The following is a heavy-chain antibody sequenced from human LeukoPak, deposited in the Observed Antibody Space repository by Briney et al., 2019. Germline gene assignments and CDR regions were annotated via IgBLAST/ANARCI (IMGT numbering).Heavy chain of an antibody. CDR1: GFTFSGST. CDR3: TSSGSSTYYFAY. V-gene: IGHV3-73*01. Sequence: LGGSLKVSCAVSGFTFSGSTMHWVRQASGKGLVWVGRIRSNGDSYATAYAASVKGRITISRDDSNNTAYLQMNSLKTEDTAVYYCTSSGSSTYYFAYWGQGTLVTVSS. D-gene: IGHD1-26*01. J-gene: IGHJ4*02. CDR2: IRSNGDSYAT.